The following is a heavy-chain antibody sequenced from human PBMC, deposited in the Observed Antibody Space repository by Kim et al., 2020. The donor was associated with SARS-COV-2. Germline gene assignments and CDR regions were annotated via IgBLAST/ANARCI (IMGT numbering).Heavy chain of an antibody. CDR3: ASVYFDWLFDY. J-gene: IGHJ4*02. D-gene: IGHD3-9*01. CDR2: IYYSGST. Sequence: SETLSLTCTVSGGSISSSSYYWGWIRQPPGKGLEWIGSIYYSGSTYYNPSLKSRVTISVDTSKNQFSLKLSSVTAADTAVYYCASVYFDWLFDYWGQGTLVTVSS. CDR1: GGSISSSSYY. V-gene: IGHV4-39*01.